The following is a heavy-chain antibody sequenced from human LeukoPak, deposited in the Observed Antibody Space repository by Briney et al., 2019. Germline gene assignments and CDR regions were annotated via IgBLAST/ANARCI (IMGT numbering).Heavy chain of an antibody. J-gene: IGHJ5*02. CDR2: INPKSGGT. V-gene: IGHV1-2*02. Sequence: ASVKVSCTASGYTFSDYYIHWLRQAPGQGLEWMGWINPKSGGTNYAQYFQGRVTMTRDTSSTTVYMDLTRLRSDDTAVYFCARPLGSLKEYWWFDPWGQGTLVTVSS. CDR1: GYTFSDYY. CDR3: ARPLGSLKEYWWFDP. D-gene: IGHD2/OR15-2a*01.